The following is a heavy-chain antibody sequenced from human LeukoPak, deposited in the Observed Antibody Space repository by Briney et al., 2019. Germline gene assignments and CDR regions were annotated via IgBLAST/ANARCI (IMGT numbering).Heavy chain of an antibody. CDR1: GYTFTYYD. CDR2: MNPNRCKT. CDR3: ARGVDSSSWYRFHY. V-gene: IGHV1-8*03. J-gene: IGHJ4*02. Sequence: ASVKDSCKASGYTFTYYDINWVRPATGQGVAWMGWMNPNRCKTGYAQKFQGRVTLTRNTSIHTAYMYLSGQRAEDTAVYFCARGVDSSSWYRFHYWGQGTLVTLSS. D-gene: IGHD3-22*01.